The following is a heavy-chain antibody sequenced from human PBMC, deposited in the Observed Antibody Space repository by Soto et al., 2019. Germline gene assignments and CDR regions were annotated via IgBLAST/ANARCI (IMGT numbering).Heavy chain of an antibody. CDR3: AKGDSSGWYSNFDY. CDR2: ISYDGGDK. V-gene: IGHV3-30*18. D-gene: IGHD6-19*01. Sequence: QTGGSLRLSCAASGFTFSSYGMHWVRQAPGKGLEWVAVISYDGGDKYYADSVKGRFTISRDNSKNRLYLQMNSLRAEDTAVYYCAKGDSSGWYSNFDYWGQGTLVTVSS. CDR1: GFTFSSYG. J-gene: IGHJ4*02.